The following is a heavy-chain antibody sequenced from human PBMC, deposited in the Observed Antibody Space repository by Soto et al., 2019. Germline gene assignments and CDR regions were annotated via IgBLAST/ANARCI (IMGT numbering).Heavy chain of an antibody. V-gene: IGHV4-30-4*01. CDR3: ARGGLLPDY. CDR2: IYYSGSP. D-gene: IGHD6-19*01. CDR1: GDSITISYSY. Sequence: TPSPTCPVTGDSITISYSYIRWFRQPPGKGLEWIGSIYYSGSPYYNPSLKSRVTISVDTSKNQFSLKLSSVTAADTAVYYCARGGLLPDYWGQGALVTVSS. J-gene: IGHJ4*02.